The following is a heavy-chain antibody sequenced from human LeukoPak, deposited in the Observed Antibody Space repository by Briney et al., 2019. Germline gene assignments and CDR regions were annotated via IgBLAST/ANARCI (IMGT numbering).Heavy chain of an antibody. Sequence: QPGGSLRLSCEASGFSMSVYWMSWVRQAPGKGLEWVGNVKQDGSERNYVDSVKGRFTISRDSAKKSLYLQMNSLRAEDTAVYYCARDWGAYYHFFDYWGQGTLVTVSS. D-gene: IGHD3-22*01. CDR3: ARDWGAYYHFFDY. J-gene: IGHJ4*02. CDR2: VKQDGSER. V-gene: IGHV3-7*01. CDR1: GFSMSVYW.